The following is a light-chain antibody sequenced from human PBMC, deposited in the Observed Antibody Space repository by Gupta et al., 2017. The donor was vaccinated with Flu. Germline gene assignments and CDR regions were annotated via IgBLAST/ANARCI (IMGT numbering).Light chain of an antibody. Sequence: IVMTQSPLSLSVSPGEPASIPCRSSQSLLATDGYDYLDWYLQKPGQSPQLLLYLGSNRAAGAPDRVSGSGSGTDFILKIGRVEAEDVGVYYCMQALETPLTFGGGTKVEIK. J-gene: IGKJ4*01. CDR3: MQALETPLT. CDR1: QSLLATDGYDY. V-gene: IGKV2-28*01. CDR2: LGS.